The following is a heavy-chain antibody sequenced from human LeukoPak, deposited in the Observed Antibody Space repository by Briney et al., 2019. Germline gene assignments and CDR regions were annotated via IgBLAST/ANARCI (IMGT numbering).Heavy chain of an antibody. D-gene: IGHD3-22*01. V-gene: IGHV3-23*01. Sequence: LSGGSLRLSCAASGFTFTTYAMSWVRQAPGKGLEWVSGISGGGGDTFYADSVKGRFTISRDNSKNTVYLQMNSLRAEDTAVYYCAKDFGKVVVFDAFDIWGQGTMVIVSS. CDR1: GFTFTTYA. CDR3: AKDFGKVVVFDAFDI. J-gene: IGHJ3*02. CDR2: ISGGGGDT.